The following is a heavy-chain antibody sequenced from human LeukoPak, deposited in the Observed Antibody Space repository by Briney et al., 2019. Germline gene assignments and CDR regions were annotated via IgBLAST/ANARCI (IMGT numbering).Heavy chain of an antibody. J-gene: IGHJ4*02. V-gene: IGHV3-30-3*01. CDR1: GFTFSSYA. D-gene: IGHD2-2*02. CDR3: AREGDGFIVVVPAAIHRPFDY. CDR2: ISYDGSNK. Sequence: PGGSLRLSCAASGFTFSSYAMHWVRQAPGKGLEWVAVISYDGSNKYYADSVKGRFTISRDNSRNTLYLQMNSLRAEDTAVYYCAREGDGFIVVVPAAIHRPFDYWGQGTLVTVSS.